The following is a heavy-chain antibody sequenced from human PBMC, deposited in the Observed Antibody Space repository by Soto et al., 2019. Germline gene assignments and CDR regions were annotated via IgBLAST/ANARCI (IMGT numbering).Heavy chain of an antibody. V-gene: IGHV4-59*08. CDR2: IYSFGST. J-gene: IGHJ4*02. CDR3: ARHKSTVNILDY. CDR1: GGSVSPYY. D-gene: IGHD4-17*01. Sequence: QVLLQESGPGLVKSSETLSLTCTVSGGSVSPYYWGWIRQPPGKGLAWIGYIYSFGSTNYHASLESRVSMSVDTSKNQVPLTLTSVTVADTAVYYCARHKSTVNILDYWGQGTLVTVSS.